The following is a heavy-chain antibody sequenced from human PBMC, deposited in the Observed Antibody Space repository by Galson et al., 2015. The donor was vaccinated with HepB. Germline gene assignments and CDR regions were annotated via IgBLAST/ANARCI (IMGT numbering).Heavy chain of an antibody. D-gene: IGHD6-19*01. CDR1: GGSISSYY. Sequence: ETLSLTCTVSGGSISSYYWSWIRQPPGKGLEWIGYIYYSGSTNYNPSLKSRVTISVDTSKNQFSLKLSSVTAADTAVYYCARNKGREGIAVAGTFDYWGQGTLVTVSS. CDR2: IYYSGST. J-gene: IGHJ4*02. V-gene: IGHV4-59*08. CDR3: ARNKGREGIAVAGTFDY.